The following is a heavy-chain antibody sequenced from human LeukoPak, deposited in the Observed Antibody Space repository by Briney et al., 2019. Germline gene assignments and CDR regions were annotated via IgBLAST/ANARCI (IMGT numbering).Heavy chain of an antibody. J-gene: IGHJ4*02. CDR1: GFTFSSYW. CDR2: IRQDGSEK. V-gene: IGHV3-7*01. Sequence: GGSLRLSCAASGFTFSSYWMSWVRQAPGKGLEWVANIRQDGSEKYYVDSVKGRFTISRDNAKNSLYLQMNSLRAEDTAVYYCARDRIVGVTGRYFDYWGQGNLVTVSS. D-gene: IGHD1-26*01. CDR3: ARDRIVGVTGRYFDY.